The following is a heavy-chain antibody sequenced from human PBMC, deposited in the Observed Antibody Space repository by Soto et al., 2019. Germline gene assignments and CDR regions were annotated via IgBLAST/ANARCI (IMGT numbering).Heavy chain of an antibody. CDR3: VKDLYSNSWYYFDY. D-gene: IGHD6-13*01. Sequence: WGSLRLSCSAVGISFSNYAMHCVRQAPGKGLEHISAITGNGVSTYYANPVKGRFTISRDNSKNTLYLQMSSLRAEDTALYYCVKDLYSNSWYYFDYWGQGTLVTVSS. CDR1: GISFSNYA. CDR2: ITGNGVST. J-gene: IGHJ4*02. V-gene: IGHV3-64D*06.